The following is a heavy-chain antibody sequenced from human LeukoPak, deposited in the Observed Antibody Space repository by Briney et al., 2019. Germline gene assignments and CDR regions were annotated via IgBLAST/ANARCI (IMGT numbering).Heavy chain of an antibody. J-gene: IGHJ4*02. CDR1: GFTLNDYY. CDR3: AKETKTRGGPIDY. V-gene: IGHV3-23*01. D-gene: IGHD2-2*01. CDR2: ISASGGST. Sequence: HPGGSLRLSRAASGFTLNDYYMSWVRQAPGKGLEWVSAISASGGSTHYADSVKGRFTISRDNSKNTLFLQMNSLRVEDTAVYYCAKETKTRGGPIDYWGQGTLVTVSS.